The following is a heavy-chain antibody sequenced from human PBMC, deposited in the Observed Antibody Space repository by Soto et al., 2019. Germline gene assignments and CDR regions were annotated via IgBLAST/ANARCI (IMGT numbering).Heavy chain of an antibody. J-gene: IGHJ4*02. V-gene: IGHV4-30-2*05. CDR3: ARDPIEYCGGDCYFPYFDY. CDR1: GGSISSGGYS. Sequence: ASETLSLTCAVSGGSISSGGYSWSWIRQPPGKGLEWIGYIYHSGSTYYNPSLKSRVTISVDTSKNQFSLKLSSVTAADTAVYYCARDPIEYCGGDCYFPYFDYWGQGTLVTVSS. D-gene: IGHD2-21*02. CDR2: IYHSGST.